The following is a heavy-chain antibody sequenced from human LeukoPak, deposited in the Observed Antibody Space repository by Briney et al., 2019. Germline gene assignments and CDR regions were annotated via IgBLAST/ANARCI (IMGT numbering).Heavy chain of an antibody. CDR3: ASSSIAAPVGY. CDR1: GGSISSGDYC. D-gene: IGHD6-6*01. J-gene: IGHJ4*02. V-gene: IGHV4-61*02. Sequence: SETLSLTCTVSGGSISSGDYCWSWIRQPPGKGLEWIGRIYTSGSTNYNPSLKSRVTMSVDTSKNQFSLKLSSVTAADTAVYYCASSSIAAPVGYWGQGTLVTVSS. CDR2: IYTSGST.